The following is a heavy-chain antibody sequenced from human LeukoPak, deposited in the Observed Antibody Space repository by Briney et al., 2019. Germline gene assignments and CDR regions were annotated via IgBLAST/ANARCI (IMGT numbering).Heavy chain of an antibody. CDR3: ARGTDYGGNSI. D-gene: IGHD4-23*01. Sequence: SETLSLTCTVSGGSISSYYWSWIRQPAGKGLEWIGHIYTSGSTNYNPSLKNRVTMSVDTSKNQFSLKLSSVTAADTAVYYCARGTDYGGNSIWGQGTMVTVSS. J-gene: IGHJ3*02. V-gene: IGHV4-4*07. CDR1: GGSISSYY. CDR2: IYTSGST.